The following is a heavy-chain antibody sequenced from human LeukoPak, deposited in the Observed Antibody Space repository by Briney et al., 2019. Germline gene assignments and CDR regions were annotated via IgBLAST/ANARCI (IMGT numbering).Heavy chain of an antibody. CDR3: AKSVVVITFRFDD. V-gene: IGHV3-23*01. D-gene: IGHD2-15*01. CDR1: GFTFNSYV. Sequence: GGSLRLSCAASGFTFNSYVMSWARQAPGKGLEWVSPINGGGGNTYYADSVKGRFTISRDNSKNMVYLQMNTLRADDTAVYYCAKSVVVITFRFDDWGQGALVTVSS. CDR2: INGGGGNT. J-gene: IGHJ4*02.